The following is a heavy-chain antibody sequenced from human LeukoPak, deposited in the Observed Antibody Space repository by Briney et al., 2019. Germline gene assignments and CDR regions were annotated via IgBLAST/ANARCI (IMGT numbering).Heavy chain of an antibody. V-gene: IGHV5-51*01. CDR1: GYSFTSYW. J-gene: IGHJ4*02. Sequence: GESLQISCKGSGYSFTSYWIGWVRQMPGKGLERMGIIYPGDSDTRYSPSFQGQVTISADKSISTAYLQWSSLKASDTGMYYCATVRTYGDYAMNYWGQGTLVTVSS. D-gene: IGHD4-17*01. CDR3: ATVRTYGDYAMNY. CDR2: IYPGDSDT.